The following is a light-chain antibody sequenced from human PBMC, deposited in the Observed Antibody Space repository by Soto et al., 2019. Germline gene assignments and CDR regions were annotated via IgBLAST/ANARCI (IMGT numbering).Light chain of an antibody. CDR1: QSVLYSSNNKNY. V-gene: IGKV4-1*01. J-gene: IGKJ4*01. CDR2: WAS. CDR3: QQYYSTPLT. Sequence: DIVMTLSPDSMAVSLGERATINCKSGQSVLYSSNNKNYLAWYQQKPGQPPKLLIYWASTRESGVPDRFSGSGSGTDFTLTISSLQAEDVAVYYCQQYYSTPLTFGGGTKVDIK.